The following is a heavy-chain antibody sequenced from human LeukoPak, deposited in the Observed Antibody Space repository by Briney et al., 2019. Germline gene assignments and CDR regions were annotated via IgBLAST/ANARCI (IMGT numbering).Heavy chain of an antibody. V-gene: IGHV3-48*03. CDR3: VCAYGGLLDY. J-gene: IGHJ4*02. Sequence: GGSLRLSCAASGFTFSSYEMNWVRQAPGKGLEWVSYISGSGSTIYYADSVKGRFTISRDNAKISLYLQMNSLRAEDTAIYYCVCAYGGLLDYWGQGILVTVSS. CDR2: ISGSGSTI. D-gene: IGHD3-10*01. CDR1: GFTFSSYE.